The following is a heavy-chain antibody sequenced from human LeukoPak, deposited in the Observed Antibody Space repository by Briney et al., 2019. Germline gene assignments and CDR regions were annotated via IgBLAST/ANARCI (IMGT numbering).Heavy chain of an antibody. Sequence: SETLSLTCTVSGGPISSYYWSWIRQPPGKGLEWIGYIYTSGSTNYNPSLKSRVTISVDTSKNQFSLKLSSVTAADTAVYYCARREMATTYFDYWGQGTLVTVSS. CDR1: GGPISSYY. J-gene: IGHJ4*02. D-gene: IGHD5-24*01. V-gene: IGHV4-4*09. CDR3: ARREMATTYFDY. CDR2: IYTSGST.